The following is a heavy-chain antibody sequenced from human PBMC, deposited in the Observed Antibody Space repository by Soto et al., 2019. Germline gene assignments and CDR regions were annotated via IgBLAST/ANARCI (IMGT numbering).Heavy chain of an antibody. V-gene: IGHV1-3*01. CDR2: INAGNGNT. D-gene: IGHD3-10*01. J-gene: IGHJ5*02. Sequence: QVQLVQSGAEVKKPGASVKVSCKASGYTFTSYAMHWVRQAPGQRLEWMGWINAGNGNTKYSQKFQGRVTITRDTSASTAYMDVSSLRSEDTAVYYCAGVAYGSGSYNWFDPWGQGTLVTVSS. CDR3: AGVAYGSGSYNWFDP. CDR1: GYTFTSYA.